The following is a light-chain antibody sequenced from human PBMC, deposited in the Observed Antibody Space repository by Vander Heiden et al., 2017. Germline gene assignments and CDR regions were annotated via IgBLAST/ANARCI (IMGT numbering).Light chain of an antibody. CDR1: QTISSW. J-gene: IGKJ1*01. CDR2: KAS. CDR3: QQYNNFSWT. V-gene: IGKV1-5*03. Sequence: DIQMTQSPSTLSASVGDRVIITCRASQTISSWLARYQQKPGKAPKLLIYKASSVESGVPSRPSGRGPGTDFTLTISILQPDDFATYYCQQYNNFSWTFGQGTKLEVK.